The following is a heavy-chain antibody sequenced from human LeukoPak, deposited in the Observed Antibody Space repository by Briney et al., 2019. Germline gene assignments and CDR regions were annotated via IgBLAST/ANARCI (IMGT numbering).Heavy chain of an antibody. D-gene: IGHD1-26*01. CDR2: IYYSGST. CDR1: GGSISTYY. V-gene: IGHV4-59*12. J-gene: IGHJ5*02. CDR3: AREGGSYANWFDP. Sequence: SETLSLTCTVSGGSISTYYWSWIRQPPGKGLEWIGYIYYSGSTNYNPSLKSRVTISVDTSKNQFSLKLSSVTAADTAVYYCAREGGSYANWFDPWGQGTLVTVSS.